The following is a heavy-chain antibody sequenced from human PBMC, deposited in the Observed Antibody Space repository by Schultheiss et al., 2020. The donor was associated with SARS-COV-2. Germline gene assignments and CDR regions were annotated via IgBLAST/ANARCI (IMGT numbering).Heavy chain of an antibody. J-gene: IGHJ2*01. CDR1: GGTFSSYA. D-gene: IGHD3-3*01. V-gene: IGHV1-69*13. Sequence: SVKVSCKASGGTFSSYAISWVRQAPGQGLEWMGGIIPIFGTANYAQKFQGRVTITADESTSTAYMELSSLRSEDTAVYYCARDRYDFWSGYVSYWYFDLWGRGTLDTVSS. CDR2: IIPIFGTA. CDR3: ARDRYDFWSGYVSYWYFDL.